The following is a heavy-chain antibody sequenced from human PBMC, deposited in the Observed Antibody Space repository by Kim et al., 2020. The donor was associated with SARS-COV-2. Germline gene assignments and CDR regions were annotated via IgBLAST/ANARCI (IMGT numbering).Heavy chain of an antibody. V-gene: IGHV3-23*01. CDR3: AKHRGPILTAYCFDY. CDR2: ISGTSGNT. J-gene: IGHJ4*02. Sequence: GGSLRLSCAASGFTFSSLAMSWVRQAPGKGLEWVSTISGTSGNTYYADSVRGRFTISRDNSKNTLYVQMNTLRTEDTAVYYCAKHRGPILTAYCFDYWGQGTLVSVSS. D-gene: IGHD3-9*01. CDR1: GFTFSSLA.